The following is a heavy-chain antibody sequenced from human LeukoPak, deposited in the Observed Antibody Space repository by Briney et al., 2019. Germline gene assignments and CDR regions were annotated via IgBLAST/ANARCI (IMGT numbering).Heavy chain of an antibody. CDR2: IYYSGST. Sequence: SETLSLTRTVSGGSVSSGSNYWSWIRQPAGKGLEWIRYIYYSGSTNYNPSLKSRVTISVDTSKNQFSLKLSSVTAADTAVYYCATVKSHYYGSGRAYYFDYWGQGTPVTVSS. D-gene: IGHD3-10*01. CDR1: GGSVSSGSNY. J-gene: IGHJ4*02. V-gene: IGHV4-61*01. CDR3: ATVKSHYYGSGRAYYFDY.